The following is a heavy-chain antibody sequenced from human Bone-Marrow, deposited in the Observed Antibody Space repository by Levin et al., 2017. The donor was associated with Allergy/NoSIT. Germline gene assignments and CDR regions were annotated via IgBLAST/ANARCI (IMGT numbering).Heavy chain of an antibody. V-gene: IGHV3-23*01. CDR1: GFIFSNYA. Sequence: GGSLRLSCAASGFIFSNYAMSWVRQAPGKGLEWVSSIGRSGYGSYYADSVKGRFTISRDNSENTLYLQMNSLRVEDTAVYYCAPLYEEDDYWGQGTLVTVSS. D-gene: IGHD2-2*02. J-gene: IGHJ4*02. CDR2: IGRSGYGS. CDR3: APLYEEDDY.